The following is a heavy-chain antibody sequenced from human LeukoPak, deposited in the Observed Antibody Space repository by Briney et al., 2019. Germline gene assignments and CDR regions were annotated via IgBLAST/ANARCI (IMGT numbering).Heavy chain of an antibody. CDR3: AGPLSGSYHFDY. CDR1: GFTFSSYA. CDR2: ISYDGSNK. Sequence: GRSLRLSCAASGFTFSSYAMHWVRQAPGKGLEWVAVISYDGSNKYYADSVKGRFTISRDNSKNTLYLQMNSLRAEDTAVYYCAGPLSGSYHFDYWGQGTLVTVSS. J-gene: IGHJ4*02. V-gene: IGHV3-30*04. D-gene: IGHD1-26*01.